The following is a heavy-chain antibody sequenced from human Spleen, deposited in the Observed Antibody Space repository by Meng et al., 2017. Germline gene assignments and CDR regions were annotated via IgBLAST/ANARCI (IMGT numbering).Heavy chain of an antibody. V-gene: IGHV4-4*02. CDR2: VYHSGHT. D-gene: IGHD1-7*01. Sequence: QVQLQESGPGLVKPSGTLSLSCAASGGSISNNNWWTWVRLPPGKGLEWIEEVYHSGHTNYNPSLQNRLTISVDKSTNQFSLKLMSVTAADTAIYYCARVRNDWNYDSWGQGFLVTVSS. CDR3: ARVRNDWNYDS. CDR1: GGSISNNNW. J-gene: IGHJ5*01.